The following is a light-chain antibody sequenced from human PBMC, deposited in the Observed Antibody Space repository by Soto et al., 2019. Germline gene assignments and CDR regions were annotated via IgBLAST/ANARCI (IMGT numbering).Light chain of an antibody. CDR1: QSVSGTY. CDR3: QHYDSLRWT. CDR2: EAS. V-gene: IGKV3-20*01. Sequence: EIVLTQSPGTLSLSPGERATLSCRASQSVSGTYLTWYQHKPGQPPRLLIYEASRRATGIPDRFSGSGSGTDFSLTISRLEPEDFAVYYCQHYDSLRWTFGLGTKVEIK. J-gene: IGKJ1*01.